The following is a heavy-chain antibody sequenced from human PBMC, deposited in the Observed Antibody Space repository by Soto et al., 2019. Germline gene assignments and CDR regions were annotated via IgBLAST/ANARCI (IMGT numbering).Heavy chain of an antibody. CDR3: ATSRYRSSWYAPYYGMDV. V-gene: IGHV5-10-1*01. D-gene: IGHD6-13*01. Sequence: PGECLKISCKGSGYSFTIYWISWVRQMPGKGLEWMGRIDPSDSYTNYSPSFQGHDTISADKPISTAYLQWSSLKASDTAMYYCATSRYRSSWYAPYYGMDVWGQGTTDTASS. CDR1: GYSFTIYW. J-gene: IGHJ6*02. CDR2: IDPSDSYT.